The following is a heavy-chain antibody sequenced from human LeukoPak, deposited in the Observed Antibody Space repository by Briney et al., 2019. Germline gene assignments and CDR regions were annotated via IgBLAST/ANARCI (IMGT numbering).Heavy chain of an antibody. V-gene: IGHV3-30*04. D-gene: IGHD2-21*01. CDR1: GFTFNNFA. CDR3: ARGYQIWKIRGYCDR. Sequence: PGRPLTLSCATSGFTFNNFAMHWVRQTPGTGLQWVAVISKDGDEKFYEDSLRGRFTVSRDNSKNTVFLHMDSPTSDDTGIYYCARGYQIWKIRGYCDRWGPGTRVTVSS. CDR2: ISKDGDEK. J-gene: IGHJ4*02.